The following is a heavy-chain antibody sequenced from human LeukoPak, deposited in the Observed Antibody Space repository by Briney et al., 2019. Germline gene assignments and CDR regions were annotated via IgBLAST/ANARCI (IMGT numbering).Heavy chain of an antibody. CDR2: INPNSGGT. CDR3: ARDFPQLLWFGDGVAYNWFDP. V-gene: IGHV1-2*02. D-gene: IGHD3-10*01. J-gene: IGHJ5*02. Sequence: ASVKVSCTASGYTFTGYYMHWVRHAPGQGLEWMGWINPNSGGTNYAQKFQGRVTMTRDTSTTTAYMELSRLRSDDTAVYYCARDFPQLLWFGDGVAYNWFDPWGQGTLVTVSS. CDR1: GYTFTGYY.